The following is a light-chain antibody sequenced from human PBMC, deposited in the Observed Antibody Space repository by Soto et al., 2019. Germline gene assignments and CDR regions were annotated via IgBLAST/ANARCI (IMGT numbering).Light chain of an antibody. Sequence: AIQMTQSPSSLSASVGDRVTITCRASQGIRNDLGWYQQKPGKAPKLLSYAASSLQSGVPSRFSGSGSGTDCPLTISSLQPEDFATYYCLQDYNYPGTFGQGTKVEIK. CDR1: QGIRND. CDR2: AAS. J-gene: IGKJ1*01. V-gene: IGKV1-6*01. CDR3: LQDYNYPGT.